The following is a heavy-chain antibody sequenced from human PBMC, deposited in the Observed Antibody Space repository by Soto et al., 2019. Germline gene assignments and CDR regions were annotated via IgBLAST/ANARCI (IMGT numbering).Heavy chain of an antibody. D-gene: IGHD3-3*01. CDR2: IWYDGSNK. Sequence: QVQLVESGGGVVQPGRSVRLSCAASGFTFSSYGMHWVRQAPGKGLEWVAVIWYDGSNKYYADSVKGRFTISRDNSKNTLYLQMNSLRAEDTAVYYCARDQGSLEITYYFDYWGQGTLVTVSS. J-gene: IGHJ4*02. V-gene: IGHV3-33*01. CDR1: GFTFSSYG. CDR3: ARDQGSLEITYYFDY.